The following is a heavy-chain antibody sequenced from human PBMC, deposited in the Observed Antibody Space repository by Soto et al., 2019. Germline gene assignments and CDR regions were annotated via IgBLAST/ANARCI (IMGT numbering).Heavy chain of an antibody. V-gene: IGHV1-69*13. J-gene: IGHJ4*02. CDR2: IIPIFGTA. CDR1: GGTFSSYA. Sequence: SVKVSCKASGGTFSSYAISWVRQAPGQGLEWMGGIIPIFGTANYAQKFQGRVTITADESTSTAYMELSSLRSEDTAVYYCARAALSLGIDYWGQGSLVTVSS. CDR3: ARAALSLGIDY.